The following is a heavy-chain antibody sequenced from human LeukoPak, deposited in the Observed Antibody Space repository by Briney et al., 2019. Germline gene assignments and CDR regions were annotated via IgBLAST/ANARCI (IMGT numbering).Heavy chain of an antibody. Sequence: SETLSLTCAVSGYSISSGYYWGWIRQPPGKGLEWIGSIYHSGSTYYNPSLKSRVTISVDTSKNRFSLKLSSVTAADTAVYYCARRPNWNSSFDYWGQGTLVTVSS. V-gene: IGHV4-38-2*01. CDR3: ARRPNWNSSFDY. CDR1: GYSISSGYY. D-gene: IGHD1-7*01. J-gene: IGHJ4*02. CDR2: IYHSGST.